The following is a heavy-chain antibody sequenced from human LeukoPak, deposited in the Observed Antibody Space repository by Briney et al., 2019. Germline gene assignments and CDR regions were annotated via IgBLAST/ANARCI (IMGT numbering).Heavy chain of an antibody. CDR2: IGASGGRT. CDR3: ARDHDILTGYVYYYMDV. V-gene: IGHV3-23*01. Sequence: GGSLRLSCAASGFTFRTNDMTWVRQAPGKGLEWVSSIGASGGRTNYADSVKGRFIISRDNPMDTLYLQMNSLRAEDTAVYYCARDHDILTGYVYYYMDVWGKGTTVTISS. CDR1: GFTFRTND. D-gene: IGHD3-9*01. J-gene: IGHJ6*03.